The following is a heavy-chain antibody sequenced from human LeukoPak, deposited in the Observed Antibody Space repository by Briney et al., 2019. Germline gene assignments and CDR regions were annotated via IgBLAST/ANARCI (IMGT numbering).Heavy chain of an antibody. CDR2: IYHSATT. J-gene: IGHJ5*02. V-gene: IGHV4-38-2*02. CDR3: ARDRYPSVAGNRFDP. Sequence: PSETLSLTCTVSGYSIRSGYYWGWIRPPPGKGREWIGTIYHSATTYYNPSLKTRVTISLDTSTNHFSLKLSSVPAADTAVYYSARDRYPSVAGNRFDPWGQGTLVTVSS. CDR1: GYSIRSGYY. D-gene: IGHD6-19*01.